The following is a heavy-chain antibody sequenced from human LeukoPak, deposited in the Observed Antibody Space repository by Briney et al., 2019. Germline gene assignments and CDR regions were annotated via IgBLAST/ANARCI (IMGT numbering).Heavy chain of an antibody. J-gene: IGHJ4*02. D-gene: IGHD6-19*01. Sequence: PSETLSLTCTVSGGSISSGDYYWSWIRQPPGKGLEWIEYIYYSGNTYYNPSLKSRVTISVDTSKNQFSLKLSSVTAADTAVYYCARQKRNSSGWYGDYWGQGTLVTASS. CDR3: ARQKRNSSGWYGDY. CDR2: IYYSGNT. V-gene: IGHV4-30-4*08. CDR1: GGSISSGDYY.